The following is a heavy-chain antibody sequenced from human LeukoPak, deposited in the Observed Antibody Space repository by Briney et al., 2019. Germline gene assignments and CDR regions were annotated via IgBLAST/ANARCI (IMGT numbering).Heavy chain of an antibody. J-gene: IGHJ4*02. CDR1: VGAFSGYF. D-gene: IGHD3-22*01. V-gene: IGHV4-34*01. Sequence: PSETLSLTCVVYVGAFSGYFWSWIRQPPGKGLEWIGEITPSGSTNYSPSLNSRGSISIDTSKKKSSMSFTSVTAACSAVYYCASSFYYDSRDYWGQGTLVTVSS. CDR2: ITPSGST. CDR3: ASSFYYDSRDY.